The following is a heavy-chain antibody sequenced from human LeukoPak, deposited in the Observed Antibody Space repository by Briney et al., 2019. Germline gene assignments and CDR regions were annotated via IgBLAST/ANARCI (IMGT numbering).Heavy chain of an antibody. CDR2: IYYSGST. CDR3: ARCLSDTDLYCYYGMDV. V-gene: IGHV4-61*01. CDR1: GGSFSSGSYY. D-gene: IGHD5-18*01. J-gene: IGHJ6*02. Sequence: SETLSLTCTVSGGSFSSGSYYWSWIRQPPGKGLEWIGYIYYSGSTNYNPSLKSRVTISVDTSKNQFSLKLSSVTAADTAVYYCARCLSDTDLYCYYGMDVWGQGTTVTVSS.